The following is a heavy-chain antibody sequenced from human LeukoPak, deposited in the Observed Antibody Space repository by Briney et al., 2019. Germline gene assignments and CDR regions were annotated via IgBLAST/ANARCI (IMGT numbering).Heavy chain of an antibody. D-gene: IGHD3-22*01. CDR2: IYDTGNT. CDR3: ARGRVFYDSTGYFI. J-gene: IGHJ3*02. V-gene: IGHV4-59*12. CDR1: GGSISSYY. Sequence: SETLSLTCTVSGGSISSYYWGWIRQPPGKGLEWIAYIYDTGNTNYNPSLKSRVTISLDTSKNQFSLKLSSVTAADTAVYHCARGRVFYDSTGYFIWGQGTMVTVSS.